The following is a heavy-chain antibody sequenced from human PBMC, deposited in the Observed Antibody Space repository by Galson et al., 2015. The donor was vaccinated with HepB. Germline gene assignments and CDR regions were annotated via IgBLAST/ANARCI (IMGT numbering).Heavy chain of an antibody. CDR2: INGATGNT. CDR1: GYIFTGYS. D-gene: IGHD3-16*01. J-gene: IGHJ4*02. Sequence: SVKVSCKASGYIFTGYSIHWLRQAPGQRLEWMGGINGATGNTGNSRTFEGRVTMTRDTSATTVYMELSSLRSEDTAVYYCARTIKASERDWGSLHFDYWGQGTLVTVSS. V-gene: IGHV1-3*01. CDR3: ARTIKASERDWGSLHFDY.